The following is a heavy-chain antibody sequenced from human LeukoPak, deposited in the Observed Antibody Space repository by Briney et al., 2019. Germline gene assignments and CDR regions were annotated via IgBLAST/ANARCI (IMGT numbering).Heavy chain of an antibody. J-gene: IGHJ3*01. CDR2: ISGRGSST. CDR3: AKDGSSGIAAAADAFDV. V-gene: IGHV3-23*01. D-gene: IGHD6-13*01. CDR1: GFTFSLYA. Sequence: GGSLRLSCAASGFTFSLYAMTWVRQAPGKGLEWVSAISGRGSSTYYADSVKGRFTISRDNSKNTLYLQMNSLRAEDTAIYYCAKDGSSGIAAAADAFDVWGQGTMVTVSS.